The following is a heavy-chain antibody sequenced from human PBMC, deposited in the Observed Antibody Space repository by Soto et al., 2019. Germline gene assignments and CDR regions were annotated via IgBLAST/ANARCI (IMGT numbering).Heavy chain of an antibody. CDR1: GYTFTDYG. J-gene: IGHJ6*03. CDR3: ASDEPITMVRAGYYYYYMDG. V-gene: IGHV1-18*01. Sequence: ASVKVSCKASGYTFTDYGISWVRQAPGQGLEWMGWISTYNGNTNYAQKLQGRVTMTTDTSTSTAYMELRSLRSDDTAVYYCASDEPITMVRAGYYYYYMDGWGKGTTVTVSS. CDR2: ISTYNGNT. D-gene: IGHD3-10*01.